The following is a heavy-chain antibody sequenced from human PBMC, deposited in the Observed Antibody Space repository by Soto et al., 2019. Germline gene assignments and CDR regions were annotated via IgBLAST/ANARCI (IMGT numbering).Heavy chain of an antibody. D-gene: IGHD6-13*01. J-gene: IGHJ5*02. CDR1: GGTFSSYA. Sequence: QVQLVQSGAEVKKPGSSVKVSCKASGGTFSSYAISWVRQAPGQGLEWMGGIIPIFGTANYAQKFQGRVTITADESTSTAYMELSSLRSEDTAVYYCARDSSSWGTRQYNWFDPWGQGTLVTVSS. CDR2: IIPIFGTA. V-gene: IGHV1-69*12. CDR3: ARDSSSWGTRQYNWFDP.